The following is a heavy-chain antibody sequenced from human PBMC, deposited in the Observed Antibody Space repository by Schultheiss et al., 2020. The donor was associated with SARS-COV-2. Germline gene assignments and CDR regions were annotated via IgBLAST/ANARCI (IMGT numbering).Heavy chain of an antibody. D-gene: IGHD2-15*01. V-gene: IGHV1-69*13. Sequence: SVKVSCKASGGTFSSYAISWVRQAPGQGLEWMGGIIPIFGTANYAQKFQGRVTITADESTSTAYMELSSLRSEDTAVYYCATHREYCSGGSCNGAGDYWGQGTLVTVSS. J-gene: IGHJ4*02. CDR2: IIPIFGTA. CDR3: ATHREYCSGGSCNGAGDY. CDR1: GGTFSSYA.